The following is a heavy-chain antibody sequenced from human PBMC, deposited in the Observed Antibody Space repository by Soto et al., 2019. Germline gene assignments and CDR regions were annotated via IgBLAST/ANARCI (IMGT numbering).Heavy chain of an antibody. D-gene: IGHD1-7*01. V-gene: IGHV1-69*06. CDR2: IIPISGAA. CDR1: GGTFSNYV. J-gene: IGHJ4*02. Sequence: QVQLVQSGAEVKKPGSSVKVSCKASGGTFSNYVVNWVRQAPGQGLEWMGRIIPISGAANYAQKFQGRVTITADKCTSTAYMELSSLRSEDTAVYYCARDMTRTVVPYFDFWGQGTLVTVSS. CDR3: ARDMTRTVVPYFDF.